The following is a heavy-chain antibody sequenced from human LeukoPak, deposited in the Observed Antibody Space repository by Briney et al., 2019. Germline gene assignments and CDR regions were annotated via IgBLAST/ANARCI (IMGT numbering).Heavy chain of an antibody. V-gene: IGHV3-21*01. CDR2: ISSSSSYI. CDR3: ARDVRDYDFWSGHNYYYYMDV. CDR1: GFTFSSYG. D-gene: IGHD3-3*01. Sequence: GGTLRLSCAASGFTFSSYGMSWVRQAPGKGLEWVSSISSSSSYIYYADSVKGRLTISRDNAKNSLYLQMNSLRAEDTAVYYCARDVRDYDFWSGHNYYYYMDVWGKGTTVTVSS. J-gene: IGHJ6*03.